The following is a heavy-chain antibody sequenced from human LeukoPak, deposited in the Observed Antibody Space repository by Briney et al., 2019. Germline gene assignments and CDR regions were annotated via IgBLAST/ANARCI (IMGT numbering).Heavy chain of an antibody. CDR3: ARSMAAAGPTHNWFDP. Sequence: SETLSLTCTVSGGSISSSRYYWGWIRQPPGKGLEWIGTIYYSGSTYYNPSLKSRVTISVDTSKKQFSLKLSSVTAADTAVYYCARSMAAAGPTHNWFDPWGHGTLVTVSS. D-gene: IGHD6-13*01. CDR1: GGSISSSRYY. J-gene: IGHJ5*02. V-gene: IGHV4-39*01. CDR2: IYYSGST.